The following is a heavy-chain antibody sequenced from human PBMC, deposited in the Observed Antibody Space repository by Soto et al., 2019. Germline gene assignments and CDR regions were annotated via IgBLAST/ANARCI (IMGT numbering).Heavy chain of an antibody. D-gene: IGHD6-13*01. CDR2: MNPNSGNT. CDR1: GYTFTSYD. J-gene: IGHJ6*03. CDR3: ARRPIASSSIWSLSRGYYYMDV. Sequence: ASVKVSCKASGYTFTSYDINWVRQATGQGLEWMGWMNPNSGNTGYAQKFQGRVTMTRNTSISTAYMELSSLRSEDTAVYYCARRPIASSSIWSLSRGYYYMDVWGKGTTVTVSS. V-gene: IGHV1-8*01.